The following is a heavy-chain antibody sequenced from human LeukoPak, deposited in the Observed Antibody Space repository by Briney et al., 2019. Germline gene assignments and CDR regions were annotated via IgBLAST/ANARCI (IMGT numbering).Heavy chain of an antibody. D-gene: IGHD3-16*01. V-gene: IGHV3-7*04. Sequence: GGSLRLSCAASGFTFSRYWMSWVRQAPGKGLEWVANIKQDGSEKYYVDSVKGRFTISRDNAKNSLYLQMNSLRAEDTAVYCCARGKYYDYVWGSSTWYFDLWGRGTLVTVSS. J-gene: IGHJ2*01. CDR2: IKQDGSEK. CDR1: GFTFSRYW. CDR3: ARGKYYDYVWGSSTWYFDL.